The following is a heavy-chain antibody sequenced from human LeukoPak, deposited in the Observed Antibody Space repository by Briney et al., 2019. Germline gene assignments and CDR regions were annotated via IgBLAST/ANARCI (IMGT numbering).Heavy chain of an antibody. CDR3: TSSSAEEWLFDY. CDR1: EFTFSDAW. V-gene: IGHV3-15*01. Sequence: GGSLRLSCAASEFTFSDAWLSWVRQAPGKGLEWVGRIRSKTDGETTAYAAPVEGRFTISRDDSQNTVYLQMNSLKTEDTAVYYCTSSSAEEWLFDYWGQGTLVTVSS. J-gene: IGHJ4*02. CDR2: IRSKTDGETT. D-gene: IGHD6-19*01.